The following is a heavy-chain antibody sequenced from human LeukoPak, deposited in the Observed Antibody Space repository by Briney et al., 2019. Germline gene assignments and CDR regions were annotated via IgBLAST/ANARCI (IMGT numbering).Heavy chain of an antibody. CDR3: ARDGGFTIFGVSIMYNWFDP. CDR1: GFTFNNYG. J-gene: IGHJ5*02. Sequence: GKSLRLSCAASGFTFNNYGMHWVRQAPGKGLEWVAVISYDGRNIHYPDSVKGRFTISRDISTDTLWLQMDSLRTEDTAVYYCARDGGFTIFGVSIMYNWFDPWGQGTLVTVSS. V-gene: IGHV3-30*03. CDR2: ISYDGRNI. D-gene: IGHD3-3*01.